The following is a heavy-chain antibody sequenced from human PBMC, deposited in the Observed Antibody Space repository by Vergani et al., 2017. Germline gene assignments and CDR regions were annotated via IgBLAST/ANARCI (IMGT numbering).Heavy chain of an antibody. CDR1: GFTFNQYG. J-gene: IGHJ5*02. D-gene: IGHD1-14*01. Sequence: QVQLVESGGGVVQPGRSLRLLCAAFGFTFNQYGMHWVRQAPGKGLEWVAVTWYDGSNKQYADSVEGRFTISRDNSKSTMYLEMNSLRGEDTGVYYCARDLRLLYNRFDPWGQGTLVTVSS. CDR3: ARDLRLLYNRFDP. CDR2: TWYDGSNK. V-gene: IGHV3-33*01.